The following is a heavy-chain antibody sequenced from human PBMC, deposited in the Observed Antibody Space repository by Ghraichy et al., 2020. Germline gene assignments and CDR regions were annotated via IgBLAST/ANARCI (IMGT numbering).Heavy chain of an antibody. CDR2: FDIEEAKK. V-gene: IGHV1-24*01. Sequence: ASVKVSCKVGGSQVRTLSMNWERQCPGIALKWMGGFDIEEAKKIYAQKFHGRITMTEDTSTDIAYMELSSLRSEDTAIYYCAAYRVALSDWGQGTLVTVSS. J-gene: IGHJ4*02. D-gene: IGHD3-16*01. CDR3: AAYRVALSD. CDR1: GSQVRTLS.